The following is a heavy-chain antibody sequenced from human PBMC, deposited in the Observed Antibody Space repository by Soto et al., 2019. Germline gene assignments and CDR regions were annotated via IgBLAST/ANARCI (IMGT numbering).Heavy chain of an antibody. CDR3: ARGKTHSNYGSGRKYYGMDV. Sequence: ASVKVSCKASGYTFTSYDINWVRQATGQGLEWMGWMNPNSGNTGYAQKFQGRVTMTRNTSISTAYMELSRLRSEDTAVYYCARGKTHSNYGSGRKYYGMDVWGQGTTAPV. J-gene: IGHJ6*02. CDR2: MNPNSGNT. V-gene: IGHV1-8*01. D-gene: IGHD3-10*01. CDR1: GYTFTSYD.